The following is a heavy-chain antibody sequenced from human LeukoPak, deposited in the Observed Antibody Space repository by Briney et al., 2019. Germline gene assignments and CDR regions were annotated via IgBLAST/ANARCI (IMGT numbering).Heavy chain of an antibody. CDR2: VMPMFNTS. CDR1: GGTFRNYI. V-gene: IGHV1-69*13. D-gene: IGHD2-2*01. Sequence: ASAKVSCKASGGTFRNYIFSWVRQAPGQGLEWMGGVMPMFNTSSYAQKFQGRVTITADENTSTVYMDLSSLRSEDTAVYYCAKVQNEVVPIAMRGWFDPWGQGTLVAVSS. J-gene: IGHJ5*02. CDR3: AKVQNEVVPIAMRGWFDP.